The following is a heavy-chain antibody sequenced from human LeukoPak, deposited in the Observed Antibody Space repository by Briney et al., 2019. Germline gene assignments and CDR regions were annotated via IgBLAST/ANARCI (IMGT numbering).Heavy chain of an antibody. D-gene: IGHD2-2*01. V-gene: IGHV1-2*02. CDR3: ARVPVPAPRRGLYFDY. Sequence: ASVKVSCKASGYTFTGYYMHWVRQAPGQGLEWMGWINPNSGGTNYAQKFQGRVTMTRDTSISTAYTELSRLRSDDTAVYYCARVPVPAPRRGLYFDYWGQGTLITVSS. CDR2: INPNSGGT. J-gene: IGHJ4*02. CDR1: GYTFTGYY.